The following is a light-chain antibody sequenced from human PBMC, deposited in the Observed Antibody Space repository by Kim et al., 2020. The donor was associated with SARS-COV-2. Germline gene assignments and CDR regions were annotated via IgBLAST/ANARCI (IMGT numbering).Light chain of an antibody. J-gene: IGKJ3*01. Sequence: ASVGDRVTITCRASQGISNYLAWYQQKPEKVPKLLIYAASTLASGVPSRFSGSGSGTDFTLTISSLHPDDVATYYCQNYNSAPFTFCPGTKVDIK. CDR2: AAS. CDR3: QNYNSAPFT. CDR1: QGISNY. V-gene: IGKV1-27*01.